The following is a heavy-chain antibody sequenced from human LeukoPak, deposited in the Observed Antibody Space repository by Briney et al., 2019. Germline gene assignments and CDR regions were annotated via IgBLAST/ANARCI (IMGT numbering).Heavy chain of an antibody. CDR3: AKDRNKLRYFDWPSPP. CDR2: ISGSGGST. CDR1: ALTFSSYA. Sequence: GGSLRLSCAASALTFSSYAMSWVRQAPGKGLEWVSAISGSGGSTYYADSVKGRFTISRYNSKNTLYLQMNSLRAEDTAVYYCAKDRNKLRYFDWPSPPWGQGTLVTVSS. J-gene: IGHJ5*02. D-gene: IGHD3-9*01. V-gene: IGHV3-23*01.